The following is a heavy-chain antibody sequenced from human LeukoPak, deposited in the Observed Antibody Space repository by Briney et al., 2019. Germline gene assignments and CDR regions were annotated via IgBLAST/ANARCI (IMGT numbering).Heavy chain of an antibody. V-gene: IGHV3-23*01. CDR3: AKGDSSSGYYYYYGMDV. CDR2: ITASGGET. J-gene: IGHJ6*02. Sequence: GGSLRLSCAASGFIFSSYAMSWVRQAPGKGLEWVSAITASGGETYYADSVKGRFTISRDNSRNTLSLQMNSLRAEDTAVYYCAKGDSSSGYYYYYGMDVWGQGTTVTVSS. D-gene: IGHD6-13*01. CDR1: GFIFSSYA.